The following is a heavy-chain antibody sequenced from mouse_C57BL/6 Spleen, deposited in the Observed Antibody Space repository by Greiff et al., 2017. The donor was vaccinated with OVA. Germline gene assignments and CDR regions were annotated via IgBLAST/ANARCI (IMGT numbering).Heavy chain of an antibody. D-gene: IGHD1-1*01. V-gene: IGHV1-55*01. CDR2: IYPGSGST. CDR3: ARYWSFTTVVATVNAMDY. CDR1: GYTFTSYW. Sequence: VQLQQPGAELVKPGASVKMSCKASGYTFTSYWITWVKQRPGQGLEWIGDIYPGSGSTTYNEKLKSKATLTVDTSSSTAYMQLSSLTSEDSAVYYCARYWSFTTVVATVNAMDYWGQGTSVTVSS. J-gene: IGHJ4*01.